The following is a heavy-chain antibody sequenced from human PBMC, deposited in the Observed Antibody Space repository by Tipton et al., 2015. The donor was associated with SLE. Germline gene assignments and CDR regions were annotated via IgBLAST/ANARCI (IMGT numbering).Heavy chain of an antibody. D-gene: IGHD3-16*01. CDR3: AREDLAWFDP. CDR1: GGSISSHY. V-gene: IGHV4-59*11. Sequence: LRLSCTVSGGSISSHYWSWIRQPPGKGLEWIAYIYYSGSTNYNPSLKSRVTISVDKSKNQFSLKLSSVTAADTAVYYCAREDLAWFDPWGQGTLVTVSS. J-gene: IGHJ5*02. CDR2: IYYSGST.